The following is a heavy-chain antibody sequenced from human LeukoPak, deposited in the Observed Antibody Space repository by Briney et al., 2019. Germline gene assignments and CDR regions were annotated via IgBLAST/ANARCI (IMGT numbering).Heavy chain of an antibody. Sequence: GGSLRLSCAASGFTFGSYGMHWVRQAPGKGLEWVSYISSSGSTIYYADSVKGRFTISRDNAKNSLYLQMNSLRAEDTAVYYCAELGITMIGSVWGKGTTVTISS. CDR3: AELGITMIGSV. J-gene: IGHJ6*04. D-gene: IGHD3-10*02. CDR1: GFTFGSYG. CDR2: ISSSGSTI. V-gene: IGHV3-48*04.